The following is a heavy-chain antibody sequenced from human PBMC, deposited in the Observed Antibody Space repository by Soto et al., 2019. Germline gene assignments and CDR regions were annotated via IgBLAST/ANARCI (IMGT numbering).Heavy chain of an antibody. J-gene: IGHJ6*02. CDR2: ISADNSNT. CDR3: ARCIQQDYYYGMDV. Sequence: QAKLVQSGAEVKKPGASVKVSCKASGYTFYSHSISWVRQAPGQGLEWMGRISADNSNTKYTQKLRGRVTMTTDTSTSTVYMELRNLRSDDTAVYYCARCIQQDYYYGMDVWGQGTTVTVSS. CDR1: GYTFYSHS. V-gene: IGHV1-18*01. D-gene: IGHD5-18*01.